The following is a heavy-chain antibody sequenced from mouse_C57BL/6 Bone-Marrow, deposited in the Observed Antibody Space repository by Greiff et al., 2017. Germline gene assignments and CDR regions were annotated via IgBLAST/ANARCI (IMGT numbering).Heavy chain of an antibody. J-gene: IGHJ4*01. CDR2: IRNKANGYTT. Sequence: EVQLVESGGGLVQPGGSLSLSCAASGFTFTDYYMSWVRQPPGKALEWLGFIRNKANGYTTEYSASVKGRFTISRDNSQSILYLQMNALRAEDSATYYCARFRFTTVLAEGMDYWGQGTSVTVSS. V-gene: IGHV7-3*01. CDR1: GFTFTDYY. CDR3: ARFRFTTVLAEGMDY. D-gene: IGHD1-1*01.